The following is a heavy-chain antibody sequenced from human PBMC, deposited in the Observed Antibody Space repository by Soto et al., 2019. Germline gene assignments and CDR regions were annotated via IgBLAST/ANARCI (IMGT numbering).Heavy chain of an antibody. CDR2: SSWNSGSI. CDR1: GFTFDDYA. D-gene: IGHD3-3*01. CDR3: AKEARAIFGVAHFDY. Sequence: DVQLVESGGGLVQPGRSLRLSCAASGFTFDDYAMHWVRQAPGKGLEWGSGSSWNSGSIGYADSVKGRFTISRDNAKNSLYLQMNSLRAEDTALYYCAKEARAIFGVAHFDYWGQGTLVTVSS. V-gene: IGHV3-9*01. J-gene: IGHJ4*02.